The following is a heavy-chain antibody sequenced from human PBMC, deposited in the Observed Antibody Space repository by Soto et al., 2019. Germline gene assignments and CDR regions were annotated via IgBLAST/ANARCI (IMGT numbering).Heavy chain of an antibody. Sequence: SVKVSCKASGGTFSSSAISWVRQAPGQGLEWMGGIIPIFGTANYAQKVQGRVTITADESTSTAYMELSSLRSEDTAVYYCARRAAAGTGVWFDPWGQGTLVTVSS. D-gene: IGHD6-13*01. CDR2: IIPIFGTA. CDR1: GGTFSSSA. J-gene: IGHJ5*02. CDR3: ARRAAAGTGVWFDP. V-gene: IGHV1-69*13.